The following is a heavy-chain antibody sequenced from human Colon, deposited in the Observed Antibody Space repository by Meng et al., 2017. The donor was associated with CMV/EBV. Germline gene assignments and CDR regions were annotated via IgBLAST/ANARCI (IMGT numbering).Heavy chain of an antibody. J-gene: IGHJ5*02. Sequence: SETLSLTCTVSGGSISSSGHYWGWIRQPPGKGLEWIGSIYYSGSTYYNPSLKSRVTISVDTSKNQFSLKLSSVTAADTAVYYCARHSAMTSVSLGAWGQGTVVTVSS. CDR1: GGSISSSGHY. CDR2: IYYSGST. V-gene: IGHV4-39*01. D-gene: IGHD4-11*01. CDR3: ARHSAMTSVSLGA.